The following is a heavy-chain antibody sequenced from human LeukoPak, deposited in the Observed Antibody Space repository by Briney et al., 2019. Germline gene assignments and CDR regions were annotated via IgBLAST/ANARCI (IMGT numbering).Heavy chain of an antibody. D-gene: IGHD3-3*01. Sequence: SETLSLTCTVSGGSISSYYWSWIRQPAGKGLEWIGRIYTSGSTNYNPSLKSRVTMSVDTSKNQFSLKLSSVTAADTAVYYCARIGITIEDMDYYYMDVWGKGTTVTVSS. CDR1: GGSISSYY. CDR3: ARIGITIEDMDYYYMDV. J-gene: IGHJ6*03. V-gene: IGHV4-4*07. CDR2: IYTSGST.